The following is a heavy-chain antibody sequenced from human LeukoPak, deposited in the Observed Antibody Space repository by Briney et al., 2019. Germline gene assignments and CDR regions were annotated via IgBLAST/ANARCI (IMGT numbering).Heavy chain of an antibody. D-gene: IGHD4-17*01. CDR3: ARDRLHYGEYEKTFDY. J-gene: IGHJ4*02. V-gene: IGHV3-48*03. CDR1: GFTFSSYE. CDR2: ISSSGSTI. Sequence: GGSLRLSCAASGFTFSSYEMNWVRQAPGKGLEWVSYISSSGSTIYYADSVKGRFTISRDNAKNSLYLQMNSLRAEDTAVYYCARDRLHYGEYEKTFDYWGQGTLVSVSS.